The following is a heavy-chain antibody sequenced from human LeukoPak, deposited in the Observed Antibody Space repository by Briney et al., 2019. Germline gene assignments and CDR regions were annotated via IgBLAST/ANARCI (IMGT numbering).Heavy chain of an antibody. CDR3: ARVDNSGEYQLLFLLSGVGAFDI. Sequence: GRSLRLSCAASGFDFSTYGMHWVRQAPGKGLEWVAIIWYDGTTKYYADSVKGRFTISRDNSKNTLYLQMNSLTAGDTAVYYCARVDNSGEYQLLFLLSGVGAFDIWGQGTMVTVSS. CDR2: IWYDGTTK. D-gene: IGHD2-2*01. V-gene: IGHV3-33*01. J-gene: IGHJ3*02. CDR1: GFDFSTYG.